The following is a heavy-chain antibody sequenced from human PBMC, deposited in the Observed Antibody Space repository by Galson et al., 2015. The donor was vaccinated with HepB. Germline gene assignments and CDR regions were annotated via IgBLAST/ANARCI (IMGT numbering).Heavy chain of an antibody. D-gene: IGHD6-13*01. J-gene: IGHJ6*02. V-gene: IGHV5-51*01. CDR3: ARHPTPYSSSDYGMDV. CDR1: GYSFTSYW. Sequence: QSGAEVKKPGESLKISCKGSGYSFTSYWIGWVRQMPGKGLEWMGIIYPGDSDTRYSPSFQGQVTISADKSISTAYLQWSSLKASDTAMYHCARHPTPYSSSDYGMDVWGQGTTVTVSS. CDR2: IYPGDSDT.